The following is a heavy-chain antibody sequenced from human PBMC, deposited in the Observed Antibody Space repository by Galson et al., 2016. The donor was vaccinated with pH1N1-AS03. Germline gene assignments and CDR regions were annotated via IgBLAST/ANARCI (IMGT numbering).Heavy chain of an antibody. V-gene: IGHV3-23*01. Sequence: SLRLSCATSGFTFTDFAVSWVRQAPGRGLEWVSATSSSGGSTYYAESVKGRFTISRDSSKNTVDLQMNSLRAEDTAVYYCAKDRNDYRLHYFSGSDVWGQGTTVIVSS. D-gene: IGHD1-1*01. CDR2: TSSSGGST. J-gene: IGHJ6*02. CDR1: GFTFTDFA. CDR3: AKDRNDYRLHYFSGSDV.